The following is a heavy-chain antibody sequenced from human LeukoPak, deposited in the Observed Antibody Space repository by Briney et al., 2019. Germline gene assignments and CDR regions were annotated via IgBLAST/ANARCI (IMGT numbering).Heavy chain of an antibody. V-gene: IGHV3-23*01. CDR2: ISGNGGST. D-gene: IGHD2-2*01. CDR1: GFTFSSYA. J-gene: IGHJ4*02. CDR3: AKGNRYCSSTSCYQTSFDY. Sequence: GGSLRFSCAASGFTFSSYAMSWVRQAPGKGLEWVSGISGNGGSTYYADSVKGRFTISRDNSKNTLYLQMNSLRAEDTAVYYCAKGNRYCSSTSCYQTSFDYWGQGTLVTVSS.